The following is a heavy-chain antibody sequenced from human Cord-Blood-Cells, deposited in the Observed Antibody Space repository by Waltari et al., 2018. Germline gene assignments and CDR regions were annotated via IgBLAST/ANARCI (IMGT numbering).Heavy chain of an antibody. CDR3: ASSLVGATPHDAFDI. CDR2: IWYDGSNK. J-gene: IGHJ3*02. V-gene: IGHV3-33*01. D-gene: IGHD1-26*01. Sequence: VAVIWYDGSNKYYADSVKGRFTISRDNSKNTLYLQMNSLRAEDTAVYYCASSLVGATPHDAFDIWGQGTMVTVSS.